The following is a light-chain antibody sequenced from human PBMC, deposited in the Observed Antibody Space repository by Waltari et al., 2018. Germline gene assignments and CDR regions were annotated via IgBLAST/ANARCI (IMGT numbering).Light chain of an antibody. CDR2: DVS. Sequence: QSALTQPASVSGSPGPSTTISCTGTSSDVGGYNYVSWYQQHPGKAPKLIIYDVSERPSGVSTRFSGSKSGNTASLTISGLQAEDEADYYCSSYRTTTTRLFGGGTKVTVL. CDR3: SSYRTTTTRL. CDR1: SSDVGGYNY. J-gene: IGLJ2*01. V-gene: IGLV2-14*03.